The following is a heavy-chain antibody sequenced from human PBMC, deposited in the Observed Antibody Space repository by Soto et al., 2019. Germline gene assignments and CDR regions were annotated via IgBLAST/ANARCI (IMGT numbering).Heavy chain of an antibody. CDR1: GFTFSSYA. Sequence: PGGSLRLSCAASGFTFSSYAMSWVCQAPGKGLEWVSAISGSGGNTYYADSVKGRFTISRDNSKNTLYLQMNSLRAEDTAVYYCAFEPQYYHILTGYYYYGMDVWGQGTTVTVSS. CDR3: AFEPQYYHILTGYYYYGMDV. D-gene: IGHD3-9*01. CDR2: ISGSGGNT. J-gene: IGHJ6*02. V-gene: IGHV3-23*01.